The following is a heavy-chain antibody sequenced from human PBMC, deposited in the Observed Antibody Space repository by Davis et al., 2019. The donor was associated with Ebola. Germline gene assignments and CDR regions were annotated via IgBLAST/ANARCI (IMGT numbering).Heavy chain of an antibody. Sequence: AASVKVSCKASGYTFTGYYMHWVRQAPGQGLEWMGWINPNSGGTNYAQKFQGWVTMTRDTSKNQFSLKLSSVTAADTAVYYCARGPLAAAGTRIICRAFDIWGQGTMVTVSS. CDR1: GYTFTGYY. J-gene: IGHJ3*02. D-gene: IGHD6-13*01. CDR3: ARGPLAAAGTRIICRAFDI. CDR2: INPNSGGT. V-gene: IGHV1-2*04.